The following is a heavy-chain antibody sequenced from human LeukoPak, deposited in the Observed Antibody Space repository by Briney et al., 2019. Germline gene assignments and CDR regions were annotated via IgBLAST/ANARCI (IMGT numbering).Heavy chain of an antibody. J-gene: IGHJ2*01. D-gene: IGHD1-1*01. CDR3: ARDLQVYWYFDL. CDR2: TSPDGSGT. Sequence: GGSLRLSCAASGFTFSSYWMHWVRQAPGKGLLWVSRTSPDGSGTVYADAVKGRFTISRDNAKNTLYLQMNSLTAEDTAVYYCARDLQVYWYFDLWGHGTLVTVSS. V-gene: IGHV3-74*01. CDR1: GFTFSSYW.